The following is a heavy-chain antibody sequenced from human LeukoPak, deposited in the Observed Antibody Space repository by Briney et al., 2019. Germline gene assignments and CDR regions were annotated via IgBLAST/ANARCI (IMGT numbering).Heavy chain of an antibody. V-gene: IGHV3-23*01. D-gene: IGHD6-13*01. J-gene: IGHJ4*02. CDR3: AAAPTPYSSSWYSYGDY. CDR1: GFTFSSYA. CDR2: ISGSGGST. Sequence: GGSLRLSCAASGFTFSSYAMSWVRQAPGKGLEWVSGISGSGGSTYYTDSVKGRFTISRDNSKNTLYLQMNSLRAEDTAVYYCAAAPTPYSSSWYSYGDYWGQGTLVTVSS.